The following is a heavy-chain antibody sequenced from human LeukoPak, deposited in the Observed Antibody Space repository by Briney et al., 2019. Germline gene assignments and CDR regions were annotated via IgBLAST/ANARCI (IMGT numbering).Heavy chain of an antibody. CDR3: ARARGSYNVGYDY. V-gene: IGHV3-33*08. Sequence: PGGSLRLSCAASGFTFSSYAMHWVRQAPGKGLEWVAVIWFDGSNKYYADSVKGRSIISRDNSKKTLYLQMNSLRAEDTAVYYCARARGSYNVGYDYWGQGALVTVSS. CDR1: GFTFSSYA. D-gene: IGHD1-26*01. CDR2: IWFDGSNK. J-gene: IGHJ4*02.